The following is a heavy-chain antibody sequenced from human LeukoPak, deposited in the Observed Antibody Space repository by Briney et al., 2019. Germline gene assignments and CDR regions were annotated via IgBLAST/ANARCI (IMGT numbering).Heavy chain of an antibody. CDR2: IYYSGST. CDR1: GGSISSYY. J-gene: IGHJ4*02. V-gene: IGHV4-59*01. CDR3: ARHPRGGSSGWFDY. Sequence: SETLSLTCTVSGGSISSYYWSWIRQPPGKGLEWIGYIYYSGSTNYNPSLKSRVTISVDMSKNQFSLKLSSVTAADTAVYYCARHPRGGSSGWFDYWGQGTLVTVSS. D-gene: IGHD6-19*01.